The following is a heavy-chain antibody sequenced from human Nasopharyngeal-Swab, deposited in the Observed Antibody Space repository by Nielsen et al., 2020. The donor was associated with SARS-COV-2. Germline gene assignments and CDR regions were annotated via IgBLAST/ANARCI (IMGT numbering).Heavy chain of an antibody. CDR2: ISPYNSNT. CDR3: ARGQGSWTRNAFDI. J-gene: IGHJ3*02. CDR1: GYTFISFG. D-gene: IGHD3/OR15-3a*01. Sequence: ASVKVSCKASGYTFISFGINWVRQAPGQGLEWMGWISPYNSNTNYAQKLQGRVLMTTDSSTYTSYMELGSLRSDDTAVYYCARGQGSWTRNAFDIWGQGTMVTVSS. V-gene: IGHV1-18*01.